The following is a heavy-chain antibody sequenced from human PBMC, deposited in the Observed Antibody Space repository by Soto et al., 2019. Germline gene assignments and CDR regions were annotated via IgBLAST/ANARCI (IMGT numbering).Heavy chain of an antibody. V-gene: IGHV1-8*01. Sequence: ASVKVSCKASGYTFTSYDINWVRQATGQGLEWTGWMNPNSGNTGYAQKFQGRVTMTRNTSISTAYMELSSLRSEDTAVYYCARGGVFFFAAPTNPFDYWGQGTLVTVSS. CDR1: GYTFTSYD. CDR3: ARGGVFFFAAPTNPFDY. J-gene: IGHJ4*02. CDR2: MNPNSGNT. D-gene: IGHD3-10*01.